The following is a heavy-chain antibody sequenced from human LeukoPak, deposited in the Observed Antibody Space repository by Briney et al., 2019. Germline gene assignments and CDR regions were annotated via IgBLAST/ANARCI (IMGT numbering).Heavy chain of an antibody. CDR3: ARGHTSSGWYLDWFDP. Sequence: SETLSLTCAVYGGSFSGYYWSWIRQPPGKGLEWIGEINHSGSTNYNPSLKSRVTISVDTSKNQFSLKLSSVTAADTAVYYCARGHTSSGWYLDWFDPWGQGTLVTVSS. V-gene: IGHV4-34*01. CDR1: GGSFSGYY. J-gene: IGHJ5*02. D-gene: IGHD6-19*01. CDR2: INHSGST.